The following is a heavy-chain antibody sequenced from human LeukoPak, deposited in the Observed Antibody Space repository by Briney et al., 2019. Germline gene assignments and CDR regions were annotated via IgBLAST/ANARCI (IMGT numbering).Heavy chain of an antibody. Sequence: GASVKVSCKASGYTFTGYYMHWVRQAPGQGLEWMGWINPNSGGTNYAQKFQGRVTMTRDTSISTAYMELSRLRSDDTAVYYCARDLPVTAAAGTTWFDPWGQGTLVTVSS. CDR2: INPNSGGT. CDR3: ARDLPVTAAAGTTWFDP. V-gene: IGHV1-2*02. J-gene: IGHJ5*02. CDR1: GYTFTGYY. D-gene: IGHD6-13*01.